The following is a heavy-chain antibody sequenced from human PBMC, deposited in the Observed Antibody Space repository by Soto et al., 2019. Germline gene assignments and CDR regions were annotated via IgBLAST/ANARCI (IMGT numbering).Heavy chain of an antibody. V-gene: IGHV6-1*01. CDR3: PQLLLSFFEWLLTGYYYHGMDV. CDR1: GDSVSSNSAA. D-gene: IGHD3-3*01. CDR2: TYYRSKWYN. J-gene: IGHJ6*02. Sequence: SQTLSLTCAISGDSVSSNSAAWNWIRQSPSRGLEWLGRTYYRSKWYNEYAVSVKSRITINPDTSKNQFSLQLSSVTTEDTAVNYCPQLLLSFFEWLLTGYYYHGMDVWGQGATVRVSS.